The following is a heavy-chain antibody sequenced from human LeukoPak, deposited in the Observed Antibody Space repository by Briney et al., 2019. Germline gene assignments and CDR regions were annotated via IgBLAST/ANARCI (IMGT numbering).Heavy chain of an antibody. J-gene: IGHJ3*02. V-gene: IGHV5-51*01. CDR2: IYPGDSDT. Sequence: GESLKISCKGSGYSFTSYWIGWVRQMPGKGLEWMGIIYPGDSDTRYSPSFQGQVTISADKSTNTAYLQWSSLRASDAALYYCARQAFYDTSAYYYSVLLNTFDIWGQGTKVTVSS. CDR1: GYSFTSYW. CDR3: ARQAFYDTSAYYYSVLLNTFDI. D-gene: IGHD3-22*01.